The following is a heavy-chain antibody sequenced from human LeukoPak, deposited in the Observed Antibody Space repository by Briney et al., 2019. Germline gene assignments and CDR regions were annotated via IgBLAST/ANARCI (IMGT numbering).Heavy chain of an antibody. Sequence: PSETLSLTCAVSGYSISGGYYWGWIRQPPGKGLEWIGSIYHSGSTYYNPSLKSRVTISVDTSKNQFSLKLSSVTAADTAVYYCARSKSSSWYFDYWGQGTLVTVSS. J-gene: IGHJ4*02. D-gene: IGHD6-13*01. CDR3: ARSKSSSWYFDY. CDR2: IYHSGST. CDR1: GYSISGGYY. V-gene: IGHV4-38-2*01.